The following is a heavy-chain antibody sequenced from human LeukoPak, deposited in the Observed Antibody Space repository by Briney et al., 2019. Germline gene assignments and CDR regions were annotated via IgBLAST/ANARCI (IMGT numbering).Heavy chain of an antibody. Sequence: PGGSLRLSCAASGFSFSSYWMHWVRQAPGKGRVWVSRMSGDGSSTSYADSVKGRFSISRDNAKNTLYLQMNSLRAEDTAVYYCVRWGDYYQSLFDSWGQGTLVTVSS. V-gene: IGHV3-74*01. CDR1: GFSFSSYW. J-gene: IGHJ4*02. CDR2: MSGDGSST. D-gene: IGHD3-3*01. CDR3: VRWGDYYQSLFDS.